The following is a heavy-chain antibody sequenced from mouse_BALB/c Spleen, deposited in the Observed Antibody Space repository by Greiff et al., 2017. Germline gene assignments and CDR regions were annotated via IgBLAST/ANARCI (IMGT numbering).Heavy chain of an antibody. CDR3: ARSGGNYDAMDY. J-gene: IGHJ4*01. CDR1: GYAFTNYL. CDR2: INPGSGGT. D-gene: IGHD2-1*01. V-gene: IGHV1-54*01. Sequence: VQLQQSGAELVRPGTSVKVSCKASGYAFTNYLIEWVKQRPGPGLEWIGVINPGSGGTNYNEKFKGKATLTADKSSSTAYMQISSLTSDDSAVYFCARSGGNYDAMDYWGQGTSVTVSS.